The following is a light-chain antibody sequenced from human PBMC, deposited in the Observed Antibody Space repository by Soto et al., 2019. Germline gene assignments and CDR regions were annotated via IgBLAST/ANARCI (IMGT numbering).Light chain of an antibody. CDR2: GAS. CDR3: QQYETFSGT. CDR1: QSVIGW. V-gene: IGKV1-5*01. J-gene: IGKJ1*01. Sequence: DIQMPRSPSALSASVGASVTITCRASQSVIGWLAWYQQKPGQAPKFLIYGASAWPRGVPSRFSGSGSGTKFTLTIASLQPDDFATYYCQQYETFSGTFGPGTKVDIK.